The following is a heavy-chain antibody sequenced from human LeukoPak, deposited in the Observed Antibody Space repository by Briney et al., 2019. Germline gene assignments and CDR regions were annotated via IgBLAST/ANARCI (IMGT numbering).Heavy chain of an antibody. Sequence: GGSLRLSCAASGFTFSSYWMHWVRQAPGKGLVWVSRINSDGSSTSYADSVKGRFTISRDNAKNTVYLQMNSLRVEDTGVYYCASALTTVTPHFHCWGQGTLVTVSS. CDR1: GFTFSSYW. V-gene: IGHV3-74*01. CDR2: INSDGSST. J-gene: IGHJ4*02. D-gene: IGHD4-17*01. CDR3: ASALTTVTPHFHC.